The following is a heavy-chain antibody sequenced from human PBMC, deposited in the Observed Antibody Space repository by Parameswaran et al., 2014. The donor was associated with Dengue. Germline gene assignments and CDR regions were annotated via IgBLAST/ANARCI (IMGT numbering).Heavy chain of an antibody. D-gene: IGHD2-2*03. CDR2: ISAYNGNT. V-gene: IGHV1-18*01. Sequence: WVRQAPGQGLEWMGWISAYNGNTNYAQKLQGRVTMTTDTSTSTAYMELRSLRSDDTAVYYCARDGYCSSTSCYEDYYYYGMDAWGQGTTVTVSS. CDR3: ARDGYCSSTSCYEDYYYYGMDA. J-gene: IGHJ6*02.